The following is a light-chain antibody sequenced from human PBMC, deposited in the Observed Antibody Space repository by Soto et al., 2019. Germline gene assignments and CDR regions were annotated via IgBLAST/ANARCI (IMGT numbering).Light chain of an antibody. CDR1: QSVSSSY. Sequence: EIVLTQSPGTLSFSPGERATLSCRASQSVSSSYLAWYQQKPGQAPRLLIYVASSTATGIRDRFSGSGSGTDCTVTISRLKPEDFAVYYCQQYGSSLYTFGEGNKLEIK. CDR2: VAS. V-gene: IGKV3-20*01. J-gene: IGKJ2*01. CDR3: QQYGSSLYT.